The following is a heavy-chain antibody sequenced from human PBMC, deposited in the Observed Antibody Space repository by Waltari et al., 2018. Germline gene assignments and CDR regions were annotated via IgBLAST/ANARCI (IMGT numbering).Heavy chain of an antibody. D-gene: IGHD6-13*01. Sequence: QVQLVQSGAEVKKPGASVKVSCKASGYTFTSYYMHWVRQAPGQGLEWMGIINPSGGSTSYAQKFQGRVTMTRDTSTSTVYMELSSLRSEDTAVYYCARSPNIWQQLVSDYYYYYYMDVWGKGTTVTVSS. CDR2: INPSGGST. CDR1: GYTFTSYY. CDR3: ARSPNIWQQLVSDYYYYYYMDV. V-gene: IGHV1-46*01. J-gene: IGHJ6*03.